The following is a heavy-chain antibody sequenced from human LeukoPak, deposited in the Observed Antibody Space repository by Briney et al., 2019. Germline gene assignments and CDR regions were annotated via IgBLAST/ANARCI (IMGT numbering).Heavy chain of an antibody. J-gene: IGHJ4*02. Sequence: PSETLSLTCTVSGYSISSVHHWGWIRQSPGKGLEWIGSIYHSGSTYYNPSLKSRVTISVDTSKNQFSLKLSSVTAADTAVYYCARVGGWEYSSDLHPRGGYYFDYWGQGTLVTVSS. V-gene: IGHV4-38-2*02. CDR1: GYSISSVHH. CDR3: ARVGGWEYSSDLHPRGGYYFDY. D-gene: IGHD5-18*01. CDR2: IYHSGST.